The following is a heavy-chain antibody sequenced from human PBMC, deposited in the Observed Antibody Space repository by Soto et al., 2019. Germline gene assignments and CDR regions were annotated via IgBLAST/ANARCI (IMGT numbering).Heavy chain of an antibody. CDR3: AKDPNTDYVGAFEF. CDR2: ILGSGHTT. J-gene: IGHJ3*01. D-gene: IGHD3-10*02. Sequence: GGSLIHSCAASGFTFTNYAVSWVRPAPGKGPEWVSGILGSGHTTFYADSVKGRFIVSRDNSKNTLSLQMNSLRAEDTAVYYCAKDPNTDYVGAFEFWGHGTMVNVS. CDR1: GFTFTNYA. V-gene: IGHV3-23*01.